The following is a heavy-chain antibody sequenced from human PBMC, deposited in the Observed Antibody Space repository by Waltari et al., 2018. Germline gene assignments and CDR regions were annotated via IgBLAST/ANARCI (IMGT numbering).Heavy chain of an antibody. Sequence: EVQLLESGGGLVQPGGSLRLSCAASGFTFSSYAMSWVRQAPGKGLEWVSAISGSGGSTYYADSVKGRFTISRDNSKNTLYLQMNSLRAEDTAVYYCARYFVLPETSTYYFDFWGQGTLATVSS. CDR3: ARYFVLPETSTYYFDF. CDR2: ISGSGGST. CDR1: GFTFSSYA. D-gene: IGHD1-1*01. V-gene: IGHV3-23*01. J-gene: IGHJ4*02.